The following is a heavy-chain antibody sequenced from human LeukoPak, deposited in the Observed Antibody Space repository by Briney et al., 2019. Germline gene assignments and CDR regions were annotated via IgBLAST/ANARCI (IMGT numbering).Heavy chain of an antibody. Sequence: PGGSLRLSCAASGFTFSSYSMNWVRQAPGKGLEWVSSISSSSYIYYADSVKGRFTISRDNAKNSLYLQMNSLRAEDTAVYYCARGLPTYYYDSSGYSPFGYWGQGTLVTVSS. CDR2: ISSSSYI. J-gene: IGHJ4*02. CDR1: GFTFSSYS. CDR3: ARGLPTYYYDSSGYSPFGY. D-gene: IGHD3-22*01. V-gene: IGHV3-21*01.